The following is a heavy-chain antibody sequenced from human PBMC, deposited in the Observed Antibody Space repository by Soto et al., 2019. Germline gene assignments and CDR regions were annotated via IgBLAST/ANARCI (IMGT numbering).Heavy chain of an antibody. V-gene: IGHV3-66*01. CDR2: IYTGGST. Sequence: EVQLVESGGGLVQPGGPLSLPCTASGYPVSSKYMRWVRQAPGKGLEWVSVIYTGGSTYYADSVKGRFTISRDNSKNTLYLQMNRLRAEDTAVYYCARGVITIIDAWGQGTLVTVSS. D-gene: IGHD3-22*01. CDR3: ARGVITIIDA. J-gene: IGHJ5*02. CDR1: GYPVSSKY.